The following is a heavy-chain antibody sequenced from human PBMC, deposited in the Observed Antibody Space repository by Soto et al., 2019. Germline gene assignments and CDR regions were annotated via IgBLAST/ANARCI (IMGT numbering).Heavy chain of an antibody. Sequence: GGSLRLSSAASGFNFSSYAMSWVRQAPGKGLEWVSAISSSSSYTNYADSVKGRFTISRDNAKNSLYLQMNSLRAEDTAVYYCARDWPVGLTWGQGTLVTVSS. CDR2: ISSSSSYT. V-gene: IGHV3-21*01. CDR1: GFNFSSYA. J-gene: IGHJ5*02. CDR3: ARDWPVGLT.